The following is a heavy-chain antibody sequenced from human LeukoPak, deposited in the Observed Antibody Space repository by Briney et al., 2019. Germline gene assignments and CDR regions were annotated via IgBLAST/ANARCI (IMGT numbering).Heavy chain of an antibody. J-gene: IGHJ3*02. D-gene: IGHD5-18*01. V-gene: IGHV1-18*01. CDR2: ISPYNGNT. Sequence: ASVKVSCKASGYTFTSYGISWVRRAPGQGGEWMGWISPYNGNTNYAQKLQGRVTMTTDTSTSTAYMELRSLRSDDTAVYYCARRVSSGDAFDIWGQGTMVTVSS. CDR3: ARRVSSGDAFDI. CDR1: GYTFTSYG.